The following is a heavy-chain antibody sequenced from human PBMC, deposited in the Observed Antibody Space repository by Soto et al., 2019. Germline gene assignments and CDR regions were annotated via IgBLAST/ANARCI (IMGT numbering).Heavy chain of an antibody. D-gene: IGHD2-8*01. CDR3: ARGVGPPREMMYAIWFDP. V-gene: IGHV4-30-2*01. CDR2: IRHSGSA. CDR1: GGSISSSGYS. Sequence: QLQLQESGSGLVKPSQILSLTCRVSGGSISSSGYSWGWIRQPPGKGLEWIGSIRHSGSAYSNPSLNSRVTISIERPKNQLSLSLSSVTAADTAVYYCARGVGPPREMMYAIWFDPWGQGTLVTVSS. J-gene: IGHJ5*02.